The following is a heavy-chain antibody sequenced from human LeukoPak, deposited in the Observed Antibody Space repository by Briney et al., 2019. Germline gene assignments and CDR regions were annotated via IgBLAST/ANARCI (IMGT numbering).Heavy chain of an antibody. J-gene: IGHJ4*02. D-gene: IGHD5-24*01. V-gene: IGHV1-69*05. CDR2: IIPIFGTA. CDR1: GGTFSSYA. CDR3: ARDLRRDGPIDDLGYFDY. Sequence: SVKVSCKASGGTFSSYAISWVRQAPGQGLEWMGRIIPIFGTANYAQKFQGRVTITTDVSTSTAYMELSSLRSEDTAVYYCARDLRRDGPIDDLGYFDYWGQGTLVTVSS.